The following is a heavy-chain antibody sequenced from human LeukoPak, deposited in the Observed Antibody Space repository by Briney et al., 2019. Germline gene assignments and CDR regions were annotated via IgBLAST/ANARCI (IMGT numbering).Heavy chain of an antibody. D-gene: IGHD5-18*01. Sequence: GGSLRLSCAASGFTFSSYGMHWVRQAPGKGLEWVAFIRYDGTNKYYADSVKGRFTISRDNSKNTMYLQMNSLRAEDTAVYFCATGRDTAMVRLDYWGQGTLVAVSS. J-gene: IGHJ4*02. CDR3: ATGRDTAMVRLDY. CDR1: GFTFSSYG. CDR2: IRYDGTNK. V-gene: IGHV3-30*02.